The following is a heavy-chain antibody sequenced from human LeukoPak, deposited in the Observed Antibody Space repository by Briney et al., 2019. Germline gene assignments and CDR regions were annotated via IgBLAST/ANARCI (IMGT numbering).Heavy chain of an antibody. CDR1: GFTFSSYW. CDR3: ARSPYGDYSFDY. D-gene: IGHD4-17*01. J-gene: IGHJ4*02. V-gene: IGHV3-74*01. Sequence: GGSLRLSCAASGFTFSSYWMHWGGQAPGKGLVWVSRINSDGSSTSYADSGKGRFTISRDNAKNTLYLQMNSLRAEDTAVYYCARSPYGDYSFDYWGQGTLVTVSS. CDR2: INSDGSST.